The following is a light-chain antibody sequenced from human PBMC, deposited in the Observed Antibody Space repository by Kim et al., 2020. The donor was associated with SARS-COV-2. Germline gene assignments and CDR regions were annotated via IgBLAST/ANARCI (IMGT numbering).Light chain of an antibody. CDR2: GAS. J-gene: IGKJ1*01. Sequence: VLTQSPDTLSLSPGERATLSCRASQTVSRNQLAWYQQKPGQAPRLLIYGASRATGIPDRFSGSGSGTDFTLTIGSLEPEDFAVYYCQQYGHSRTFGQGTKVDIK. CDR1: QTVSRNQ. V-gene: IGKV3-20*01. CDR3: QQYGHSRT.